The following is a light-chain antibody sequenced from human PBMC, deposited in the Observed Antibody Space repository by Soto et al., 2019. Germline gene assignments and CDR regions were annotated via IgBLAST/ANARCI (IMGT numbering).Light chain of an antibody. CDR1: QTITNY. V-gene: IGKV1-39*01. Sequence: DIQMTQSPSSLSASVGDRVTITCRASQTITNYLNWYQQKPGKAPKLLIYAASTLLSGVPSRFTGGGSGTDVTLTIDSRQPEDFATYFCQQRYSTPWTFGQGTKVEI. CDR2: AAS. J-gene: IGKJ1*01. CDR3: QQRYSTPWT.